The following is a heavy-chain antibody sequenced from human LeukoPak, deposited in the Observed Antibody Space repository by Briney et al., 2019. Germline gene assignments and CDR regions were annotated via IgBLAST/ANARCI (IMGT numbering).Heavy chain of an antibody. J-gene: IGHJ4*02. CDR2: IKRIIDDGTT. Sequence: PGESLRLSCAASGFTFSNTWMNWVRQAPGKGLEWVGHIKRIIDDGTTDYAAPVKGRFTVSRDDSINTLYLQMSSLKTEDTAVYYCTAQGGSGHLRYWGQGTLVTVSS. CDR1: GFTFSNTW. V-gene: IGHV3-15*01. CDR3: TAQGGSGHLRY.